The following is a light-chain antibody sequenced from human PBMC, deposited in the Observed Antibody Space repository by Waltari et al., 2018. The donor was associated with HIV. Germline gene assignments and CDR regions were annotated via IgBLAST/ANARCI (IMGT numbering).Light chain of an antibody. V-gene: IGLV3-21*02. CDR1: NIGSKS. J-gene: IGLJ2*01. CDR2: DDK. CDR3: QVWDSTTDHVV. Sequence: SYVLSQPPSVAVAPGQTARNTCGGKNIGSKSVHGYQQKPGQAPVLVVYDDKDRPSGIPERFSGSNSENTATLIIRRVEAGDEADYYCQVWDSTTDHVVFGGGSKLTVL.